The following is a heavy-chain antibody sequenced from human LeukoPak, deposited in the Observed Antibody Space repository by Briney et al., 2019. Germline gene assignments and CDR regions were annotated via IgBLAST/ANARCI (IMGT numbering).Heavy chain of an antibody. CDR3: ARSSSAVLRYFDWLIYDY. CDR2: IYPGDSDT. D-gene: IGHD3-9*01. V-gene: IGHV5-51*01. CDR1: GYSFTSYW. Sequence: ESLKISCKGSGYSFTSYWIGWVRQMPGKGLEWMGIIYPGDSDTRYSPSFQGQVTISADKSISTAYLQWSSLKASDTAMYYCARSSSAVLRYFDWLIYDYWGQGTLVTVSS. J-gene: IGHJ4*02.